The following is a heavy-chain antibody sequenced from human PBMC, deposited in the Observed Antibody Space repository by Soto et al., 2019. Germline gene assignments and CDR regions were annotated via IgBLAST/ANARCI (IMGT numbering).Heavy chain of an antibody. V-gene: IGHV1-69*13. J-gene: IGHJ4*02. Sequence: SVKVSCKASGGTFSSYAISWVRQAPGQGLEWMGGIIPIFGTANYAQKFQGRVTITADESTSTAYMELSSLRSEDTAVYYCAREGSYYYDSSGYYLDYWGQGTLVTVSS. CDR2: IIPIFGTA. D-gene: IGHD3-22*01. CDR3: AREGSYYYDSSGYYLDY. CDR1: GGTFSSYA.